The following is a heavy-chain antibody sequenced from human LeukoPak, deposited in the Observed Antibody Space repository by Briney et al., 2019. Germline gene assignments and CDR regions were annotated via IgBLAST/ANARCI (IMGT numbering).Heavy chain of an antibody. Sequence: ASVKVSCKASGYTFTSYDIDWVRQATGQGLEWMGWMNPNSGNTGYAQKFQGRVTMTRNTSISTAYMELSSLRSEDTAVYYCARGLEFAPVPEHEGGPGTLVTVSS. J-gene: IGHJ4*02. CDR1: GYTFTSYD. CDR3: ARGLEFAPVPEHE. D-gene: IGHD2-2*01. CDR2: MNPNSGNT. V-gene: IGHV1-8*01.